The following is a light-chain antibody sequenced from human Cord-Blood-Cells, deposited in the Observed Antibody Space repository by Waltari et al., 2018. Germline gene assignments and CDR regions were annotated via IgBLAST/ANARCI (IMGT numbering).Light chain of an antibody. V-gene: IGKV3-20*01. Sequence: EIVLTQSPGTLSLSPGERATLSCRASQSVSSSYLAWYQQKPGQAPRLLIYGASSRATGIPDRFSCIGSGTDFTLTISRLGPEDFAVYYCQQYGSSPLTFGGGTKVEIK. CDR2: GAS. CDR1: QSVSSSY. J-gene: IGKJ4*01. CDR3: QQYGSSPLT.